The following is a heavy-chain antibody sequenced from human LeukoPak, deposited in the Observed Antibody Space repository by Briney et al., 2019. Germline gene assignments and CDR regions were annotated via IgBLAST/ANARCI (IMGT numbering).Heavy chain of an antibody. CDR1: GGSISSYY. J-gene: IGHJ5*02. CDR3: AGSITMVRGVIITPHWFDP. V-gene: IGHV4-59*01. D-gene: IGHD3-10*01. CDR2: IYYSGST. Sequence: PSETLSLTCTVSGGSISSYYWSWIRQPPGKGLEWIGYIYYSGSTNYNPSLKSRVTISVDTSKNQFSLKLSSVTAADTAVYYCAGSITMVRGVIITPHWFDPWGQGTLVTVSS.